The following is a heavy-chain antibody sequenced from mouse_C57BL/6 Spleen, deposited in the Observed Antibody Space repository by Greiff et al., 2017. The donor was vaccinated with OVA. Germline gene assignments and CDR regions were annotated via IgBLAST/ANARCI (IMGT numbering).Heavy chain of an antibody. CDR3: ARARSTTVVATDDFDY. CDR1: GFTFTDYY. J-gene: IGHJ2*01. Sequence: VQLQQSGPVLVKPGPSVKISCKASGFTFTDYYMHWVKQSHGKSLEWIGLVYPYNGGTSYNQKFKGKATLTVDTSSSTAYMELNSLTSEDSAVYDGARARSTTVVATDDFDYWGQGTTLTVSS. D-gene: IGHD1-1*01. V-gene: IGHV1-36*01. CDR2: VYPYNGGT.